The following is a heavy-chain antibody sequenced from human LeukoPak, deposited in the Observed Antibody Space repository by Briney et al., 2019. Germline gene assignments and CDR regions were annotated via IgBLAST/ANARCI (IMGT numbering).Heavy chain of an antibody. CDR1: GSTFSSYA. D-gene: IGHD4/OR15-4a*01. CDR3: AKGTSKTMVTKAAFDI. V-gene: IGHV3-30-3*01. J-gene: IGHJ3*02. CDR2: ISYDGSNK. Sequence: GRSLRLSCAASGSTFSSYAMHWVRQAPGKGLEWVAVISYDGSNKYYADSVKGRFTISRDNSKNTLYLQMSSLRAEDTALYYCAKGTSKTMVTKAAFDIWGQGTMVTVSS.